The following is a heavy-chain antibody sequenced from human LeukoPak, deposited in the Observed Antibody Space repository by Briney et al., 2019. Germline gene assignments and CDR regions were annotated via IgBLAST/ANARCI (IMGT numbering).Heavy chain of an antibody. V-gene: IGHV4-31*03. CDR2: IYYSGST. D-gene: IGHD3-22*01. Sequence: SQTLSLTCTVSGGSISSGGYYWSWIRQHPGKGLEWMGYIYYSGSTYYNPSLKSRVTISVDTSKNQFSLKLSSVTAADTAVYYCARSGLGYYYDSSGYFYFDYWGQGTLVTVSS. CDR1: GGSISSGGYY. CDR3: ARSGLGYYYDSSGYFYFDY. J-gene: IGHJ4*02.